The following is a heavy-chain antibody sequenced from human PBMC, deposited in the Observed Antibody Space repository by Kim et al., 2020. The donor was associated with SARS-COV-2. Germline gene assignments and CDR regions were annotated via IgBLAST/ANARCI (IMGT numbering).Heavy chain of an antibody. CDR1: GFTFSSYA. CDR2: ISGSGGST. CDR3: AKTLWFGELFRIGGFDY. D-gene: IGHD3-10*01. J-gene: IGHJ4*02. V-gene: IGHV3-23*01. Sequence: GGSLRLSCAASGFTFSSYAMSWVRQAPGKGLEWVSAISGSGGSTYYAYSVKGRFTISRDNSKNTLYLQMNSLRAEDTAEYYCAKTLWFGELFRIGGFDYWGQGTLVTVSS.